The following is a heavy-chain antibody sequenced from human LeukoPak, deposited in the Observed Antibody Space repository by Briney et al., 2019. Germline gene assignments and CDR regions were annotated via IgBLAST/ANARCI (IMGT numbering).Heavy chain of an antibody. CDR1: GGSFSGYY. Sequence: SETLSLTCAVYGGSFSGYYWSWIRQPPGKGLEWIGEINHSGSTNYNPSLKSRVTISVDTSKNQFSLKLSSVTAADTAVYYCARWSSNWGQGTPVTVSS. CDR2: INHSGST. CDR3: ARWSSN. J-gene: IGHJ4*02. V-gene: IGHV4-34*01.